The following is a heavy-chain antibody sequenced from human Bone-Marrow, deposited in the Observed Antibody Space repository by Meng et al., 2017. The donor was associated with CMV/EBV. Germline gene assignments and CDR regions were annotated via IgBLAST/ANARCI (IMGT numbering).Heavy chain of an antibody. CDR2: ISGGGGST. J-gene: IGHJ4*02. CDR3: AKDKGGSGSWYRAGLGWGLDY. D-gene: IGHD6-13*01. V-gene: IGHV3-23*01. Sequence: GRQDQGRGLEWVTAISGGGGSTYSADSVKGRFTISRDNSKNALYLQMNSLRAEDTAVYYCAKDKGGSGSWYRAGLGWGLDYWGQGTLVTVSS.